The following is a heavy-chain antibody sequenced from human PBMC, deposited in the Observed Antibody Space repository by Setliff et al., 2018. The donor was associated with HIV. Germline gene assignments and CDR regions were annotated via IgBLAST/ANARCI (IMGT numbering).Heavy chain of an antibody. CDR2: IYPGDSDT. CDR1: GYTFTNYW. V-gene: IGHV5-51*01. CDR3: ATLTNFDH. J-gene: IGHJ4*02. D-gene: IGHD7-27*01. Sequence: GASLKISCRGSGYTFTNYWIGWVRQLPGRGLEWMGIIYPGDSDTRYSPSFEGQVTMSADKSITTAYLQWSRLKASDTAMYYCATLTNFDHWGQGTLVTVSS.